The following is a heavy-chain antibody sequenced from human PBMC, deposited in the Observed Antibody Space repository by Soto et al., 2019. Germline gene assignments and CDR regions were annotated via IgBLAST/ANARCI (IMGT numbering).Heavy chain of an antibody. CDR3: ARGLAWLVDGDYYGMDV. V-gene: IGHV3-33*01. CDR1: GFTFSSYG. CDR2: IWYDGSNK. Sequence: QVPLVESGGGVVQPGRSLRLSCAASGFTFSSYGMHCVRQAPGKGLEWVAVIWYDGSNKYYADSVKGQFTIYRDNTKNKVYLQLSSVIAEDTAVYYCARGLAWLVDGDYYGMDVWGQGTTVTVSS. D-gene: IGHD6-19*01. J-gene: IGHJ6*02.